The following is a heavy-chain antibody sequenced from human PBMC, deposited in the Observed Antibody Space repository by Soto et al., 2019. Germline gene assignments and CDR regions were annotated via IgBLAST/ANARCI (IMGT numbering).Heavy chain of an antibody. CDR1: GLTFSSYA. V-gene: IGHV3-23*01. Sequence: PGGSLRLSCAASGLTFSSYAMTWVRQAPGKGLEWVSVIGGSTSSTYYADSVKGRFTISRDNAKNSLYLQMNSLRDEDTAVYYCARGPRKYYYDSQHAFDIWGQGTMVTVSS. D-gene: IGHD3-22*01. CDR2: IGGSTSST. J-gene: IGHJ3*02. CDR3: ARGPRKYYYDSQHAFDI.